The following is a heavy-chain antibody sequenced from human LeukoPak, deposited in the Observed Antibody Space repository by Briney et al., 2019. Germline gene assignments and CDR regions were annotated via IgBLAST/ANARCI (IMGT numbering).Heavy chain of an antibody. D-gene: IGHD2-2*01. J-gene: IGHJ5*02. Sequence: SVKVSCKASGGTFSSYAISWVRQAPGQGLKWMGGIIPIFGTANYAQKFQGRVTITADKSTSTAYMELSSLRSEDTAVYYCARDSIPTDVVVPAARTGPFNWFDPWGQGTLVTVSS. CDR2: IIPIFGTA. CDR3: ARDSIPTDVVVPAARTGPFNWFDP. CDR1: GGTFSSYA. V-gene: IGHV1-69*06.